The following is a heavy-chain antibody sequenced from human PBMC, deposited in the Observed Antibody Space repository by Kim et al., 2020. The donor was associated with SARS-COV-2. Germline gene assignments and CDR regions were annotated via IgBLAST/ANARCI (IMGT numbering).Heavy chain of an antibody. J-gene: IGHJ4*02. CDR2: IGGSDGTT. D-gene: IGHD2-2*03. CDR1: GFTFTGYA. Sequence: GGSLRLSCTTSGFTFTGYAMRWVRQAPGKGLEWVSSIGGSDGTTYYEDSVKGRFTISRDNSKNTLYLQMNSLRADDTAVYYCMKGGWGWIWDHWGQGTRVTVSS. CDR3: MKGGWGWIWDH. V-gene: IGHV3-23*01.